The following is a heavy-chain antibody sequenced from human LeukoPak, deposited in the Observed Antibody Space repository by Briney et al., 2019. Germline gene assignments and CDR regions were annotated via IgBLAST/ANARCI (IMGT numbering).Heavy chain of an antibody. Sequence: SETLSLTCTVSGGSISSYYWSWIRQPAGKGLEWIGRIYTSGSTNYNPSLKGRVTMSVDTSKNQFSLKLSSVTAADTAVYYCARGGGMTTVTTFPYYYYGMDVWGQGTTVTVSS. CDR2: IYTSGST. CDR1: GGSISSYY. V-gene: IGHV4-4*07. J-gene: IGHJ6*02. CDR3: ARGGGMTTVTTFPYYYYGMDV. D-gene: IGHD4-17*01.